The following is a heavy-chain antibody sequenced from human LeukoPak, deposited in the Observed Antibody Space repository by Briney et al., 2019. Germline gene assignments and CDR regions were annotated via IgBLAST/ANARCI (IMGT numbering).Heavy chain of an antibody. CDR3: ASLKN. V-gene: IGHV4-59*11. J-gene: IGHJ4*02. Sequence: SETLSLTCTVSGGSISSHYWSWIRQPPGKGLEWIGYIYYSGSTNYNPSLKSRVTISVDTSKNQFSLKLSSVTAADTAVYYCASLKNWGQGTLVTVYS. CDR2: IYYSGST. CDR1: GGSISSHY.